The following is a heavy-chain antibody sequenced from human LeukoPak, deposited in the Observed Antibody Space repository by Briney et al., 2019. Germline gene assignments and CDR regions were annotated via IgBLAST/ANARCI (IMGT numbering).Heavy chain of an antibody. CDR3: ARGSTQYSSGWYSLDY. Sequence: GGSLRLSCAASGFTFSSYWMHWVRQAPGKGLVWVSRVNSDGSSTTYADSVKGRFTISRDNAKNTLYLQMNSLRAEDTAVYYCARGSTQYSSGWYSLDYWGQGTLVTVSS. V-gene: IGHV3-74*01. CDR1: GFTFSSYW. J-gene: IGHJ4*02. D-gene: IGHD6-19*01. CDR2: VNSDGSST.